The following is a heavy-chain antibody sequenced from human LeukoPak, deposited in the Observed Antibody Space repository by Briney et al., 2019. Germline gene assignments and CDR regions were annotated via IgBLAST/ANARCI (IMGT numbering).Heavy chain of an antibody. D-gene: IGHD7-27*01. Sequence: SETLSLTCAVYGGSFSGYYWSWIRQPPGKGLEWIGEINHSGSTNYNPSLKSRVTISVDTSKNQFSLKLSSVTAADTAVYYCARENWGDIPSYWYYGMDVWGQGTTVTVSS. CDR2: INHSGST. J-gene: IGHJ6*02. CDR3: ARENWGDIPSYWYYGMDV. V-gene: IGHV4-34*01. CDR1: GGSFSGYY.